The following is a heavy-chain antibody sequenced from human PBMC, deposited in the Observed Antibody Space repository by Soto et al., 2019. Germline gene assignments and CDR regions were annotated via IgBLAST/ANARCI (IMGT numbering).Heavy chain of an antibody. J-gene: IGHJ6*02. D-gene: IGHD2-15*01. Sequence: GASVKVSCKASGYTFTSYAMHWVRQAPGQRLEWMGWINAGNGNTKYSQKFQGRVTITRDTSASTAYMELSSLRSEDTAVYYCARDHLGYCSGGSCYPHYYYYGMDVWGQGTTVTVSS. CDR1: GYTFTSYA. V-gene: IGHV1-3*01. CDR3: ARDHLGYCSGGSCYPHYYYYGMDV. CDR2: INAGNGNT.